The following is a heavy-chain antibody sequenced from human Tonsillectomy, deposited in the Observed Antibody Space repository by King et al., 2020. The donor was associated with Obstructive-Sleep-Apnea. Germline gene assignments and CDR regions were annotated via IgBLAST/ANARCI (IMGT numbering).Heavy chain of an antibody. J-gene: IGHJ6*02. V-gene: IGHV1-18*01. CDR1: GYTFTNYG. CDR2: IIAYNGNT. CDR3: ARVGGGYNLDFYYGMDV. Sequence: QLVQFGAEVKKPGASVKVSCKASGYTFTNYGITWVIQAPGQGTECMGWIIAYNGNTNYAQKLQGRVTMTTDTSTSTAYMERSRLRSDDTAVYYCARVGGGYNLDFYYGMDVWGQGTTVTVSS. D-gene: IGHD5-24*01.